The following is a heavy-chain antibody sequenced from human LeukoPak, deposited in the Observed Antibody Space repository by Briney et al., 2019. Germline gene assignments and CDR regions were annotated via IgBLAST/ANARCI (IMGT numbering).Heavy chain of an antibody. CDR3: ARVAAGKGYPFNY. D-gene: IGHD6-13*01. V-gene: IGHV3-7*03. Sequence: GGSLRLSCAVSGMTFKNYWMSWFRQTPGKGLEWVATINQDESEKYYLDSVKGRFTISRDTAKNSLYLQMYSLTAEDTAVYYCARVAAGKGYPFNYWGQGTLVTVSS. J-gene: IGHJ4*02. CDR1: GMTFKNYW. CDR2: INQDESEK.